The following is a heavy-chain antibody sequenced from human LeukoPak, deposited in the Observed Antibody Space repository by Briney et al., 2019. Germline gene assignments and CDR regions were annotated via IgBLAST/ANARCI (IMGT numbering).Heavy chain of an antibody. J-gene: IGHJ4*02. D-gene: IGHD3-3*01. Sequence: PGGSLRLSCAASGFTFSSYAMSWVRQAPGKGLEWVSAISGSGGSTYYADSVKGRFTISRDNSKNTLYLQMNSLRAEDTAVYYCAKDLGDFWSGYARPFDYWGQGTLVTVSS. V-gene: IGHV3-23*01. CDR2: ISGSGGST. CDR3: AKDLGDFWSGYARPFDY. CDR1: GFTFSSYA.